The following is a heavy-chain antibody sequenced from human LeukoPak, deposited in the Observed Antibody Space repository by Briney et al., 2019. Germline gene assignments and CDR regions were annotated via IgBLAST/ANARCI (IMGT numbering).Heavy chain of an antibody. J-gene: IGHJ5*02. CDR1: GFTFDRHA. V-gene: IGHV4-39*01. CDR3: ARHYYGSGINWFDP. D-gene: IGHD3-10*01. Sequence: GSLRLSCAASGFTFDRHAMCWVRQAPGKGLEWIGSIYNSGSTYYNPSLKSRVTISVDTSKNQFSLNLYSVTAADTAVYYCARHYYGSGINWFDPWGQGTLVTVSS. CDR2: IYNSGST.